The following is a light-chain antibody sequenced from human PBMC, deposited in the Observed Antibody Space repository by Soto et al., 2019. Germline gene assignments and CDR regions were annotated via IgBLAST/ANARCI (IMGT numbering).Light chain of an antibody. CDR2: EVT. V-gene: IGLV2-18*02. J-gene: IGLJ3*02. CDR3: TSYTGNRTWV. CDR1: SSDVGNYNR. Sequence: QSALTQPPSVSGSPGQSVTISCTGTSSDVGNYNRVSWYQQPPGTAPKLMIYEVTNRPSGVPNRFSASKSGNTASLTISGLQAEDEADYYCTSYTGNRTWVFGGGTQLTVL.